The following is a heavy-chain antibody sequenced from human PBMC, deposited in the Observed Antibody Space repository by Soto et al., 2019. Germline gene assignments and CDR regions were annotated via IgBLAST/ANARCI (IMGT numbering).Heavy chain of an antibody. CDR1: GFTFSSYI. V-gene: IGHV3-64*02. D-gene: IGHD2-2*01. Sequence: GGSLRLSCAASGFTFSSYIMNWVRQAPGKGLEYVSDISTNRKSIYYADSVKGRFTISRDNSKNTLYLQMGSLRAEDMAVYYCAARYCSTTRCFHFDSWGRGTLVTVSS. CDR2: ISTNRKSI. CDR3: AARYCSTTRCFHFDS. J-gene: IGHJ4*02.